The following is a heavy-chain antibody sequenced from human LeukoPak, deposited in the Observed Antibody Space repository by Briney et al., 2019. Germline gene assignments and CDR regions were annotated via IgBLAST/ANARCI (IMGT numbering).Heavy chain of an antibody. V-gene: IGHV3-48*04. D-gene: IGHD4-23*01. Sequence: TGGSLRLSCAASGFTFSSSGMNWVRQAPGKGLEWVSYISSATSTIYYADSVKGRFTISRDNAKNSLYLQMNSLRAEDTAVYYCARDVTYYGGGWFDPWGQGTLVTVSS. J-gene: IGHJ5*02. CDR3: ARDVTYYGGGWFDP. CDR1: GFTFSSSG. CDR2: ISSATSTI.